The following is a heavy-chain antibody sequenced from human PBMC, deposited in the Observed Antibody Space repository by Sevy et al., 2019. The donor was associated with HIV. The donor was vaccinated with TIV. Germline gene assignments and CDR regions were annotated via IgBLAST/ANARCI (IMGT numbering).Heavy chain of an antibody. J-gene: IGHJ3*02. CDR1: GGSISSYY. CDR3: ARGDYGDYGIDAFDI. D-gene: IGHD4-17*01. CDR2: IYYSGST. Sequence: SETLSLTCTVSGGSISSYYWSWIRQSPGKGLEWIGYIYYSGSTNYEPSLKSRVTISVDTSKNQFSLKLSSVTAADTAVYYCARGDYGDYGIDAFDIWGQGTMVTVSS. V-gene: IGHV4-59*13.